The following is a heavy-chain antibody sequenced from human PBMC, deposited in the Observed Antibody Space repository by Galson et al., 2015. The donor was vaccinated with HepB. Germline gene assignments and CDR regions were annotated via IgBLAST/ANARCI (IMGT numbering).Heavy chain of an antibody. CDR2: IIPIFGTE. CDR3: ARVPAAISFECYYYYMDV. CDR1: GGTFSSYA. J-gene: IGHJ6*03. V-gene: IGHV1-69*13. Sequence: SVKVSCKASGGTFSSYAISWVRQAPGQGLEWMGGIIPIFGTENYAQKFQGRVTITADESPSTAYMELSSLRSEDTAVYYCARVPAAISFECYYYYMDVWGKGTTVTVSS. D-gene: IGHD2-2*01.